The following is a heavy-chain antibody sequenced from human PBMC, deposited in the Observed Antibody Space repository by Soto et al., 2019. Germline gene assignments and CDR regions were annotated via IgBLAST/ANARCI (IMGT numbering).Heavy chain of an antibody. Sequence: QVQLVQSGAEVKKPGSSVKVSCKTSGGTFSTHVIGWVRQAPGQGLEWMGGIVPKFGTTNYAHKFKGRVKITADESTSTAYMEVSSLTSEDTGVYYCVRGGSDNSGWYIWFDPWGQGTLVTVSS. CDR1: GGTFSTHV. CDR3: VRGGSDNSGWYIWFDP. CDR2: IVPKFGTT. D-gene: IGHD6-19*01. J-gene: IGHJ5*02. V-gene: IGHV1-69*01.